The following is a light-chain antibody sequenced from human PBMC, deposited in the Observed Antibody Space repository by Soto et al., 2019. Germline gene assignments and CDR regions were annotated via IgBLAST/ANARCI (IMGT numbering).Light chain of an antibody. CDR3: QQYETFSGT. Sequence: DIQMTQSPYTLSGSVGDRVTITCRASQSISSWVAWYQQKPGEAPKLLIYDASALPRGVPSRFSGSGSGTKFTLTIASLQPDDFATYYGQQYETFSGTFGPGTKVDI. CDR1: QSISSW. CDR2: DAS. J-gene: IGKJ1*01. V-gene: IGKV1-5*01.